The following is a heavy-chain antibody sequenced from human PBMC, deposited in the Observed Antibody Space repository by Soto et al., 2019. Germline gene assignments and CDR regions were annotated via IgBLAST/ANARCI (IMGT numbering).Heavy chain of an antibody. D-gene: IGHD2-8*01. J-gene: IGHJ4*02. CDR1: DDSINRDKYY. Sequence: QLQLQESGPGLVKPSETLSLTCSVSDDSINRDKYYWGWIRQPQGKGLEWIGSIYYRGNTYSNPSLQTRVTTALSKYKSQFALKINFVTAAASAVYFCVRLEGMATITYYFDLWCPGGLVTVSS. CDR3: VRLEGMATITYYFDL. V-gene: IGHV4-39*01. CDR2: IYYRGNT.